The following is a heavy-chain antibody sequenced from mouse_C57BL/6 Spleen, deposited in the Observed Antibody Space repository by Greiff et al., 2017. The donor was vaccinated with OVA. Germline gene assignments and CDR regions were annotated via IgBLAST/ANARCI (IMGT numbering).Heavy chain of an antibody. J-gene: IGHJ2*01. CDR1: GYTFTSYW. D-gene: IGHD2-1*01. CDR2: IDPSDSYT. V-gene: IGHV1-69*01. CDR3: ATGYGNYFDY. Sequence: VQLQQSGAELVMPGASVKLSCKASGYTFTSYWMHWVKQRPGQGLEWIGEIDPSDSYTNYNQKFKGKSTLTVDKSSSTAYMQLSSLTSEDSAVYYCATGYGNYFDYWGQGTTLTVSS.